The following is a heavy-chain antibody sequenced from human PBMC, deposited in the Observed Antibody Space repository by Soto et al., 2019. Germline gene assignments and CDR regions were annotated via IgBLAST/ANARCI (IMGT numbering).Heavy chain of an antibody. J-gene: IGHJ3*02. CDR2: INHSGST. CDR3: ARGPGGVVVITTTRIDAFDI. CDR1: GGSFSGYY. V-gene: IGHV4-34*01. D-gene: IGHD3-22*01. Sequence: QVQLQQWGAGLLKPSETLSLTCAVYGGSFSGYYWSWIRQPPGKGLEWIGEINHSGSTNYNPSLKSRVTISVDTSKNQFSLKLSSVTAADTAVYYCARGPGGVVVITTTRIDAFDIWGQGTMVTVSS.